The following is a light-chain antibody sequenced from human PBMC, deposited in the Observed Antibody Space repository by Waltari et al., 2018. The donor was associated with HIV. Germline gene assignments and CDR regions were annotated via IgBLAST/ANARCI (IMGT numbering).Light chain of an antibody. CDR1: SSDVGGHHS. Sequence: QSALTQPASVSGSPGQSITLSCTGTSSDVGGHHSVSWYQQHPGKAPKLLIYEVSNRPSGVSNRFSGSKSGNTASMTISGLQAEDEADYYCNSYRSSTTPCVFGTGTKVTVL. V-gene: IGLV2-14*01. J-gene: IGLJ1*01. CDR2: EVS. CDR3: NSYRSSTTPCV.